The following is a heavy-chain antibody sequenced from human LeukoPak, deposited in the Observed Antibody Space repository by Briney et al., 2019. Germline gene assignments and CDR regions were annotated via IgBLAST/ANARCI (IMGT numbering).Heavy chain of an antibody. CDR1: DGSINNYY. Sequence: PSETLSLTCTVSDGSINNYYWTWIRQPAGKGLEWIGRIYTSGSTNYNPSLKSRVTISVDTSKNQFSLKLSSVTAADTAVYYCARVGIAARLDYWGQGTLVTVSS. CDR3: ARVGIAARLDY. CDR2: IYTSGST. V-gene: IGHV4-4*07. D-gene: IGHD6-6*01. J-gene: IGHJ4*02.